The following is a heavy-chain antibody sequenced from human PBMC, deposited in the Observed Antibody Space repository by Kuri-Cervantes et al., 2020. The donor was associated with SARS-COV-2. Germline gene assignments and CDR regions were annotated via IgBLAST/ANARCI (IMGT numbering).Heavy chain of an antibody. V-gene: IGHV4-59*01. D-gene: IGHD2-2*02. CDR1: GGSISSYY. CDR2: IYYRGST. Sequence: GSLRLSCTVSGGSISSYYWSWIRQPPGKGLEWIGYIYYRGSTNYNPSLKSRVTMSVDTSVNHFSLKVTSVTPADTAVYYCARQGCSSTSCYSMDVWGQGTTVTVSS. J-gene: IGHJ6*02. CDR3: ARQGCSSTSCYSMDV.